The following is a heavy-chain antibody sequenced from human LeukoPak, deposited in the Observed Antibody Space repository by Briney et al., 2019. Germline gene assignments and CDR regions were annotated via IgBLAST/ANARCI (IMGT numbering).Heavy chain of an antibody. Sequence: PGGSLRLSCAASGFTFSDYYMSWIRQAPGKGLEWVSYISSSGSTIYYADSVKGRFTISRDNAKDSLYLEMNSLRAEDTAVYYCARDKEQGSSSGSSFHFWGQGTMVTVSS. D-gene: IGHD1-26*01. V-gene: IGHV3-11*04. J-gene: IGHJ3*01. CDR2: ISSSGSTI. CDR1: GFTFSDYY. CDR3: ARDKEQGSSSGSSFHF.